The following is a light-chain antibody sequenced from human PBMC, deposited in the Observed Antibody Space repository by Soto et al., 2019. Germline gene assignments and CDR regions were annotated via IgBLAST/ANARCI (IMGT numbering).Light chain of an antibody. CDR2: DTS. J-gene: IGKJ3*01. CDR3: QQYDTSYFA. CDR1: HNITSKS. V-gene: IGKV3-20*01. Sequence: EIVLTQTPGTLSLSPGERATLTCQTGHNITSKSLAWYQQKPGQAPRLLIYDTSSRAADVPDRFTGAGSGTDFTITVNRLEPEEFAVYYCQQYDTSYFAFGPGTRVD.